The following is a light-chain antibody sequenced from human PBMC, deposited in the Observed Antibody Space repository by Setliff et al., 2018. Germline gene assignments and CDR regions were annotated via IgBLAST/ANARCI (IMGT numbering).Light chain of an antibody. Sequence: QSVLTQPASVSGSPGQSFTISCSGTSSDVGSYDLVSWYQQHPGTAPKLIISDVNNRPSGVSNRFSGSKSGNTASLTISGLQAEDEAAYYCCAYTGSSTDVFGTGTKVTVL. CDR1: SSDVGSYDL. CDR3: CAYTGSSTDV. CDR2: DVN. V-gene: IGLV2-14*01. J-gene: IGLJ1*01.